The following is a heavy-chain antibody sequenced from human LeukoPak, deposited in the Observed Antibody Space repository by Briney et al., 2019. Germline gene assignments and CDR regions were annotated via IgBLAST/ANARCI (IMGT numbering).Heavy chain of an antibody. Sequence: PSETLSLTCTVSGGSISSGDYYWSWIRQPPGKGLEWITYMYYSGSTYYNPSLKSRVTMSADTSKNQLSLKLSSVTAADTAVYYCARPYYYDSRIDPWGQGILVTVSS. J-gene: IGHJ5*02. V-gene: IGHV4-30-4*01. D-gene: IGHD3-22*01. CDR2: MYYSGST. CDR3: ARPYYYDSRIDP. CDR1: GGSISSGDYY.